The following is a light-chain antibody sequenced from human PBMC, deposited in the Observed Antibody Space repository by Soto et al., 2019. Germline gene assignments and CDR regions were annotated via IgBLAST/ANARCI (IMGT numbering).Light chain of an antibody. J-gene: IGKJ1*01. Sequence: VIWMTQSPSLLSASTGDRVTISCRMSQGISTYLNWYQQKPGKAPKLLIYAASSLQSGVPSRFSGSGSETDFTLTISSLQPEDFATYSCQQSYSITWTFGQGTKVDIK. CDR2: AAS. CDR1: QGISTY. CDR3: QQSYSITWT. V-gene: IGKV1D-8*03.